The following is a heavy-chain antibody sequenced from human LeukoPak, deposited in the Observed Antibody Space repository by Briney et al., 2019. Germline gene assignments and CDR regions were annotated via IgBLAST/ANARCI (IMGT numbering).Heavy chain of an antibody. D-gene: IGHD3-10*01. J-gene: IGHJ4*02. CDR1: GDSMSSYS. CDR3: ASDYGSGSYRFDY. V-gene: IGHV4-59*01. Sequence: SETLSLTCTVSGDSMSSYSWSWIRQPPGKGLEWIGYIFNSGSTIYNPSLKSRVTISLDMSKKQFSLRLSSVTAADTAVYYYASDYGSGSYRFDYWGQGTLVTVSS. CDR2: IFNSGST.